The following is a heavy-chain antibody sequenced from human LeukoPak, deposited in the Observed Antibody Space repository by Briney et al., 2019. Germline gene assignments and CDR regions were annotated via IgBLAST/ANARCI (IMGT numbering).Heavy chain of an antibody. J-gene: IGHJ1*01. CDR2: ISWNSGSI. V-gene: IGHV3-9*01. CDR1: GFTFDDYA. D-gene: IGHD3-10*01. Sequence: GGSLRLSCAASGFTFDDYAMHWVRQAPGKGLEWVSGISWNSGSIGYAESVKGRFTISRDNAKNSLYLQMNSLRAEDTALYYCAKDIGPGYYGSGSYASHFQHWGQGTLVTVSS. CDR3: AKDIGPGYYGSGSYASHFQH.